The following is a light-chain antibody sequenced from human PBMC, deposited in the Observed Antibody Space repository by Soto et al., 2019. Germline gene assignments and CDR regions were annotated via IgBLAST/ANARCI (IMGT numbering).Light chain of an antibody. Sequence: QSALAQPASMSGSPGQSVTISCAGTSSDIGGYNYVSWYQHHPGKAPKLIIYDVSSRPSGVSHRFSGSKSGNTASLTISGLQAEEEADYYCVTYTDTDTLVFGTGTKVTVL. CDR1: SSDIGGYNY. CDR2: DVS. CDR3: VTYTDTDTLV. V-gene: IGLV2-14*01. J-gene: IGLJ1*01.